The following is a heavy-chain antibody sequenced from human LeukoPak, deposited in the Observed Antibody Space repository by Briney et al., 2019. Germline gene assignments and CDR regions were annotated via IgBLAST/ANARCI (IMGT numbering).Heavy chain of an antibody. CDR3: ARWGMVRGVINDDY. CDR2: INHSGST. J-gene: IGHJ4*02. Sequence: SETLSLTCAVYGGSFSGYYWSWIRQPPGKGLEWIGEINHSGSTNYNPSLKSRVTISVDTSKNQFSLKLSSVTAADTAVYYCARWGMVRGVINDDYWGQGTLVTVSS. V-gene: IGHV4-34*01. CDR1: GGSFSGYY. D-gene: IGHD3-10*01.